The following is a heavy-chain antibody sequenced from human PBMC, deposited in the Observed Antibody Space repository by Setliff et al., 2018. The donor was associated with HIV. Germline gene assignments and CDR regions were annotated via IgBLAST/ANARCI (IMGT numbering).Heavy chain of an antibody. V-gene: IGHV1-2*02. Sequence: ASVKVSCKASGYSLTDFYIHWVRQAPGQGLEWMGWITPNSGGTEYAGKFQGRVTLTRDTSINTAYMEVTRLTSDDTAVYYCAGVSSQFSEWRKDYFEYWGRGSRVTAPQ. CDR1: GYSLTDFY. D-gene: IGHD3-3*01. J-gene: IGHJ4*02. CDR2: ITPNSGGT. CDR3: AGVSSQFSEWRKDYFEY.